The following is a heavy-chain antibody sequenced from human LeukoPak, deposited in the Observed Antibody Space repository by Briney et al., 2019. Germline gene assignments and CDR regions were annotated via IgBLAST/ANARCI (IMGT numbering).Heavy chain of an antibody. J-gene: IGHJ4*02. Sequence: SQTLSLTCAISGDSVSNNRASWGWIRQSPSRGLEWLGRTYYRAQWFDDYAPSVRSRITIRPHTSTNQSSLQLNSVPPEDTPVYYCVRLRGLGLFDYWGQGTLVPVSS. CDR2: TYYRAQWFD. D-gene: IGHD1-26*01. V-gene: IGHV6-1*01. CDR1: GDSVSNNRAS. CDR3: VRLRGLGLFDY.